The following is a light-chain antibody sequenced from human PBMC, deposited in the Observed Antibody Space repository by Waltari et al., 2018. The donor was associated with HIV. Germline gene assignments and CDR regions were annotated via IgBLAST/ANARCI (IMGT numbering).Light chain of an antibody. CDR2: QSN. CDR3: GTWDGSLSGVV. Sequence: QSVLTQPPSVSAAPGQTVTISCSGGTSNIGSNHVSWYQHLPGAAPKLLIYQSNQRPSILPYRFSGSKAGTSATLGITGLQTADEADYYCGTWDGSLSGVVFGGGTKVTVL. CDR1: TSNIGSNH. J-gene: IGLJ2*01. V-gene: IGLV1-51*01.